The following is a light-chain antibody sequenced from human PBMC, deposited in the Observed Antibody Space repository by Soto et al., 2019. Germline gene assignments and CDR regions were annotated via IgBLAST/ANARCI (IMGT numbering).Light chain of an antibody. V-gene: IGKV3-11*01. CDR3: QQRSNWIT. J-gene: IGKJ5*01. CDR2: DVS. Sequence: IVWRQSQPTRSLSPGERATVACRASQSVSESLAWYQQKPGQAPRLLIYDVSYRATGIPARFSGSGSGTEFTLTLSSLAPEDFAVYHCQQRSNWITLGQGTRLEIK. CDR1: QSVSES.